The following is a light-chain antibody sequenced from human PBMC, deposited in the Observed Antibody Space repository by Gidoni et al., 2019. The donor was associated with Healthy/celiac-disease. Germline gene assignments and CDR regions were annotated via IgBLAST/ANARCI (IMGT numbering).Light chain of an antibody. Sequence: DIQMTQSPSSLSASVGDRVTITCQASQDISNYLNWYQQKPGKAPKLLIYDASNLETGVPSRFSGSGSGTDFTFTISSLQPEDIATYYCQQYDKRPRTFGQGTKLEIK. CDR3: QQYDKRPRT. CDR1: QDISNY. CDR2: DAS. J-gene: IGKJ2*01. V-gene: IGKV1-33*01.